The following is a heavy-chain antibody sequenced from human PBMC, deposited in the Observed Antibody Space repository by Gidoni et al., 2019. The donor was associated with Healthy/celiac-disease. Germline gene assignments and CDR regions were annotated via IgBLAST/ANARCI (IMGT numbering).Heavy chain of an antibody. D-gene: IGHD1-26*01. Sequence: QVQLVQSGAEVKKPGASVKVSCKASGYTFTSYYMHWVRQAPGQGLEWMGIINPSGGSTSYAQKFQGRVTMTRDTSTSTVYMELSSLRSEDTAVYYCARGESIRTRGATAALCYWGQGTLVTVSS. CDR1: GYTFTSYY. J-gene: IGHJ4*02. V-gene: IGHV1-46*01. CDR2: INPSGGST. CDR3: ARGESIRTRGATAALCY.